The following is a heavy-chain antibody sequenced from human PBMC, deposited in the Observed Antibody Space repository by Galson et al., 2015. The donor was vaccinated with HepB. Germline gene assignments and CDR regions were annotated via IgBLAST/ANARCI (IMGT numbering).Heavy chain of an antibody. CDR2: IYSGGRT. J-gene: IGHJ4*02. CDR3: ACSGNYYGVDY. D-gene: IGHD3-22*01. CDR1: GFTVSSNY. V-gene: IGHV3-53*01. Sequence: SLRLSCAVSGFTVSSNYMSWVRQAPGKGLEWVSIIYSGGRTYYADSVKGRFTISRDTSRNTSYIQMNNLRAEDTAVYYCACSGNYYGVDYWGQGTLVTVSS.